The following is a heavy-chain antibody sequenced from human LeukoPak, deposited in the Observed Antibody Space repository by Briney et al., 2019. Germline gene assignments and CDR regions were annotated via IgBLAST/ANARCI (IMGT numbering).Heavy chain of an antibody. CDR1: GGSISSSNW. J-gene: IGHJ4*02. V-gene: IGHV4-4*02. CDR2: IALTART. CDR3: SRDSRAFCPFGY. Sequence: SETLSLTCGVSGGSISSSNWWSWVRQPPGEGLEWIAAIALTARTNYTPSLTGRVRMSLDESTTQASPPLTPVTAADTAIYYRSRDSRAFCPFGYWGQGTLVIVPS. D-gene: IGHD2-2*01.